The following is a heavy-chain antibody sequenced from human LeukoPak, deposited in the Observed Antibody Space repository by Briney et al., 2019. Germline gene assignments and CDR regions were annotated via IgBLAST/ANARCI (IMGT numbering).Heavy chain of an antibody. V-gene: IGHV3-7*01. CDR3: ARAYCGGDCNPDIFDY. CDR1: GFTFSSYW. J-gene: IGHJ4*02. Sequence: GGSLRLSCAASGFTFSSYWMSWVRQAPGKGLEWVANIKQDGSEKYYVDSVKGRFTISRDNAKNSLYLQMNRLRAEDTAVYYCARAYCGGDCNPDIFDYWGQGTLVTVSS. CDR2: IKQDGSEK. D-gene: IGHD2-21*02.